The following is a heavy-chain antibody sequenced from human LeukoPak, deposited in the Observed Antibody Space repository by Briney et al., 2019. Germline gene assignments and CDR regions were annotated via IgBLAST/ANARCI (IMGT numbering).Heavy chain of an antibody. J-gene: IGHJ4*02. CDR2: ISSSSMTI. D-gene: IGHD2-21*01. V-gene: IGHV3-48*01. CDR1: GFTFSTYS. Sequence: GGSLRLSCAVSGFTFSTYSMNWVRQAPGKGLEWFSYISSSSMTIYYADSVRGRFTISRDNAKNSLYLQMNSLRAEDTAVYYCARGLCGGDCYDYWGQGTLVTVSS. CDR3: ARGLCGGDCYDY.